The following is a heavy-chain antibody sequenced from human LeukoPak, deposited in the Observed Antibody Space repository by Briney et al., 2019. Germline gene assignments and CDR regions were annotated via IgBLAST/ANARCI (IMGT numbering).Heavy chain of an antibody. D-gene: IGHD3-10*01. CDR1: EFTFSNHW. CDR3: ARGFRSAVAV. V-gene: IGHV3-74*01. Sequence: GGSLRLSCAVSEFTFSNHWMHWVRQAPGKGLMWVSHINSDESSTTYADSVKGRFTISRDKARNTLYLQMNSLRAEDTAVYYCARGFRSAVAVWGQGTTVIVSS. J-gene: IGHJ6*02. CDR2: INSDESST.